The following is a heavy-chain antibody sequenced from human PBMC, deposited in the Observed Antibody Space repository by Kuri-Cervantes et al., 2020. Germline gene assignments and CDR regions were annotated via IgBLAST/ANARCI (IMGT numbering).Heavy chain of an antibody. V-gene: IGHV4-39*01. CDR2: IYYSGST. CDR3: ARGGLGATITSYYYYYYMDV. D-gene: IGHD5-12*01. Sequence: SETLSLTCTVSGGSISSSSYYWGWIRQPPGKGLEWIGSIYYSGSTYYNPSLKSRVTISVDTSKNQFSLKLSSVTAADTAVYYCARGGLGATITSYYYYYYMDVWGTGTTVTVSS. J-gene: IGHJ6*03. CDR1: GGSISSSSYY.